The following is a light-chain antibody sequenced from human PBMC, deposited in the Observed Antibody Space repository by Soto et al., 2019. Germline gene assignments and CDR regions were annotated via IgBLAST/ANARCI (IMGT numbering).Light chain of an antibody. V-gene: IGLV2-14*01. CDR1: SSDVGGYNY. Sequence: QSALTQPASVSVSPGQSITISCTGTSSDVGGYNYVSWYQQHPGKAPKLMIYEVSNRPSGVSNRFSGSKSGNTASLTISGLQAEDEADYYCSSYTSSSTLEGVFGTGTKLTVL. CDR2: EVS. J-gene: IGLJ1*01. CDR3: SSYTSSSTLEGV.